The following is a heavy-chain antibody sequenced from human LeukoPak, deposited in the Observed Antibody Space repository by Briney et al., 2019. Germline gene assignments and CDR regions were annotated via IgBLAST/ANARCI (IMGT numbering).Heavy chain of an antibody. CDR3: ARGPPFHCSSTSCYLSDNWFDP. D-gene: IGHD2-2*01. Sequence: ASVKVSCKASGYTFTSYDINWVRQATGQGLEWMGRMNPNSGNTGYAQKFQGRVTMTRNTSISTAYMELSSLRSEDTAVYYCARGPPFHCSSTSCYLSDNWFDPWGQGTLVTVSS. CDR2: MNPNSGNT. J-gene: IGHJ5*02. CDR1: GYTFTSYD. V-gene: IGHV1-8*01.